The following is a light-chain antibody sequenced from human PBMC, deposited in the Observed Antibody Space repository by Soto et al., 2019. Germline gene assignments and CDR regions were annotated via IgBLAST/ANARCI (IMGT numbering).Light chain of an antibody. CDR3: QSYDSSLSV. Sequence: QSVLTQPPSVSGAPGQRVTISCTGSSSNIGAGYDVHWYQQFPGTAPKLLIYGNSNRPSGVPDRFSVSKSGTSASLAITGLQAEDEADYYCQSYDSSLSVFGGGTKLTVL. V-gene: IGLV1-40*01. CDR2: GNS. CDR1: SSNIGAGYD. J-gene: IGLJ2*01.